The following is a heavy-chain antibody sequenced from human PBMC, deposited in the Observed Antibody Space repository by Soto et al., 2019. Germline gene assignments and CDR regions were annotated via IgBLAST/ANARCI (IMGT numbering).Heavy chain of an antibody. CDR1: GFTFSDHY. CDR2: ISSSGNSM. J-gene: IGHJ4*02. D-gene: IGHD6-13*01. Sequence: QVQLVESGGGLVMPGESLRLSCAASGFTFSDHYMSWIRQAPGTGLEWVSYISSSGNSMYYADSVKGRFTVSRDNAENSLSLQMNSLRAEDTAVYYCARRAASGRHFDHWGQGTLVSVSS. V-gene: IGHV3-11*01. CDR3: ARRAASGRHFDH.